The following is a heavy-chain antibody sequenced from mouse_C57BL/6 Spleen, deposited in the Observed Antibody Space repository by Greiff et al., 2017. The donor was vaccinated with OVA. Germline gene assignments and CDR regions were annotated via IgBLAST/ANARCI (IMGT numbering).Heavy chain of an antibody. Sequence: EVQLQQSGPVLVKPGASVKMSCKASGYTFTDYYMNWVKQSHGKSLEWIGVINPYNGGTSYNQKFKGKATLTVDKSSSTAYMELNSLTSEDSAVYYCARWGEGDAMDYWGQGTSVTVSS. J-gene: IGHJ4*01. CDR1: GYTFTDYY. CDR2: INPYNGGT. CDR3: ARWGEGDAMDY. V-gene: IGHV1-19*01.